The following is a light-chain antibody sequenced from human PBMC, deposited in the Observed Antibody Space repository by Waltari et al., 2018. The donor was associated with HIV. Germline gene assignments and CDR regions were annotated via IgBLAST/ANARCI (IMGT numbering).Light chain of an antibody. J-gene: IGLJ1*01. CDR2: RDY. Sequence: QSVLTQPPSASGTLGQSVTISCPGSSSNVGSNPVYWFQQVSGTAPKLLIYRDYQRRSGIPDRISGSKSGASASLTISGLRSEDEADYYCVAWDDSLSGYVFGTGTKVSVL. CDR3: VAWDDSLSGYV. V-gene: IGLV1-47*01. CDR1: SSNVGSNP.